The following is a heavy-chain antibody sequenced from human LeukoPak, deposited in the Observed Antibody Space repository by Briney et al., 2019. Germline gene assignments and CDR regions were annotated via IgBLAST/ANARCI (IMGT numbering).Heavy chain of an antibody. V-gene: IGHV3-21*01. Sequence: GGSLRLSCAASGFTFSSYSMNWVRQAPGKGLEWVSSISSSSSYIYYADSVKGRFTISRDNTKNSLYLQMNSLRAEDTAVYYCAKDGGSDPDSFDIWGQGTMVTVSS. CDR3: AKDGGSDPDSFDI. J-gene: IGHJ3*02. CDR2: ISSSSSYI. D-gene: IGHD2-15*01. CDR1: GFTFSSYS.